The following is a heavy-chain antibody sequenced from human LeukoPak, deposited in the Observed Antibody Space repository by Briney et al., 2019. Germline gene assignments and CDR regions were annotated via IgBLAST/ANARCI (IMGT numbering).Heavy chain of an antibody. D-gene: IGHD6-13*01. V-gene: IGHV3-30*02. CDR1: GFTFSSYG. CDR3: AKGLYSSSYYYYGMDV. J-gene: IGHJ6*04. Sequence: GGSLRLSCAASGFTFSSYGMHWVRQAPGKGLEWVAVIWYDGSNEYYADSVKGRFTISIDNSKNTLYLQMNSLRAEDTAVYYCAKGLYSSSYYYYGMDVWGKGTTVTVSS. CDR2: IWYDGSNE.